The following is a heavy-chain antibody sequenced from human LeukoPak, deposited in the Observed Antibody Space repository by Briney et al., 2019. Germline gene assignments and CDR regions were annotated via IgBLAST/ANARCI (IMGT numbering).Heavy chain of an antibody. CDR1: GGSFSGYY. V-gene: IGHV4-34*01. J-gene: IGHJ3*02. D-gene: IGHD1-26*01. CDR3: ARGLSGIQLWLPAYSGSYYYHAFDI. Sequence: PSETLSLTCAVYGGSFSGYYWSWIRQPPGKGLEWIGEINHSGSTNYNPSLKSRVTISVDTSKNQFSLKLSSVTAADTAVYYCARGLSGIQLWLPAYSGSYYYHAFDIWGQGTMVTVSS. CDR2: INHSGST.